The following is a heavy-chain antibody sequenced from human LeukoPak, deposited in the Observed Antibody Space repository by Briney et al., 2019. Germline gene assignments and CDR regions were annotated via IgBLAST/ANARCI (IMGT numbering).Heavy chain of an antibody. Sequence: RGESLKISCKGSGYSFTSYWISWVRQMPGKGLEWMGRIDPSDSYTNYSPSFQGHVTISADKSISTAYLQWSSLKASDTAMYVCARRGYYYYGMDVWGQGTTVTVSS. D-gene: IGHD3-10*01. CDR3: ARRGYYYYGMDV. J-gene: IGHJ6*02. CDR2: IDPSDSYT. V-gene: IGHV5-10-1*01. CDR1: GYSFTSYW.